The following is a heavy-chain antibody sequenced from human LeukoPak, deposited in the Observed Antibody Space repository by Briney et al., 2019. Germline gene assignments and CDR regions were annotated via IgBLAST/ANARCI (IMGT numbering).Heavy chain of an antibody. Sequence: SETLSLTCTVSGGSISRYYWSWIRQPPGKGLEWIGYINYSGSTNYNPSLKSRVTISVDTTKNQFSLNLRSVTAADTAVYYCARLASLPLTGTTAYYYYYMDVWGKGTTVTVSS. J-gene: IGHJ6*03. V-gene: IGHV4-59*01. CDR1: GGSISRYY. D-gene: IGHD1-7*01. CDR2: INYSGST. CDR3: ARLASLPLTGTTAYYYYYMDV.